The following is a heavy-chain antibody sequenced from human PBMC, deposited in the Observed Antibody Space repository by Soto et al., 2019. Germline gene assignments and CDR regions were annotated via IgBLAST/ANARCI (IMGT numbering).Heavy chain of an antibody. CDR2: TYYRSKWYN. J-gene: IGHJ5*02. D-gene: IGHD2-15*01. V-gene: IGHV6-1*01. CDR1: GDSVSSNSAA. Sequence: PSQTLSLTCAISGDSVSSNSAAWNWIRQSPSRGLEWLGRTYYRSKWYNDYAVSVKSRITINPDPSKNQFSLPLNSVTPEDTAVYYCARESVVVVAATNWFDPWGQGTLVTVSS. CDR3: ARESVVVVAATNWFDP.